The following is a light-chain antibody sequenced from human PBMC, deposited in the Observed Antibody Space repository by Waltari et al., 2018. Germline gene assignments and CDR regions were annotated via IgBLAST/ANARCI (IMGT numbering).Light chain of an antibody. J-gene: IGKJ3*01. CDR2: DAS. V-gene: IGKV3-11*01. CDR3: QQRSNSFA. Sequence: EIVLTQSPATLSLSPGERATLSCRASQSVSSYLAWYQQKPGQAPRLLIYDASTRAAGIPARFSGSGYVTEFTLTISSLEPEDFAVYYCQQRSNSFAFGPGTRVDIK. CDR1: QSVSSY.